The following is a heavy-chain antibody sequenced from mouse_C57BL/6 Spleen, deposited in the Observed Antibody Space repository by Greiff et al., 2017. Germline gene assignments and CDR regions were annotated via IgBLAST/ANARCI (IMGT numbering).Heavy chain of an antibody. D-gene: IGHD2-4*01. V-gene: IGHV1-64*01. CDR2: IHPNSGST. CDR1: GYTFTSYW. CDR3: ARGDYDVDWYFDV. Sequence: QVQLQQPGAELVKPGASVKLSCKASGYTFTSYWMHWVKQRPGQGLEWIGMIHPNSGSTNYNEKFKSKATLTVDKSSSTAYMQLSSLTSEDSAVYYWARGDYDVDWYFDVWGTGTTVTVSS. J-gene: IGHJ1*03.